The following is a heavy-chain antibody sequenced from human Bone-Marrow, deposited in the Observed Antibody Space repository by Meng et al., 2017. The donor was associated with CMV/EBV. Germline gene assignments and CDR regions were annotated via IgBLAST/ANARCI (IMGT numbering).Heavy chain of an antibody. Sequence: GESLKISWAASGFTFSNAWMSWVRQAPGKGLEWVGRIKSKTDGGTTDYAAPVKGRFTISRDDSKNTLYLQMNSLKTEDTAVYYCTTVRSLLWFGELPDYWGQGTLVTVSS. J-gene: IGHJ4*02. V-gene: IGHV3-15*01. CDR3: TTVRSLLWFGELPDY. D-gene: IGHD3-10*01. CDR2: IKSKTDGGTT. CDR1: GFTFSNAW.